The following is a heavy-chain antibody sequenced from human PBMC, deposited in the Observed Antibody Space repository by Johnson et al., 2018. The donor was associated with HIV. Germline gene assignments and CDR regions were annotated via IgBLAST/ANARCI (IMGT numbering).Heavy chain of an antibody. CDR1: GFTFSSYP. J-gene: IGHJ3*01. Sequence: VQLVESGGGVVQPGRSLRLSCAGSGFTFSSYPMHWVRQPPGKGLEWVAVISYDGNNKYYADSVKGRVTSSRDNSKNTLYLQMNSLRAEDTAMYYCAKDKLKRTRGSDAFDFWGQGTRVTVSS. D-gene: IGHD2-15*01. CDR3: AKDKLKRTRGSDAFDF. V-gene: IGHV3-30-3*01. CDR2: ISYDGNNK.